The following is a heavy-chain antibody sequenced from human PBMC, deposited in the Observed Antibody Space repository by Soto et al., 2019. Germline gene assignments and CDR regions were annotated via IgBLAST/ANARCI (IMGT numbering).Heavy chain of an antibody. D-gene: IGHD3-10*01. CDR3: TTAGYYYGSGSYYIDY. Sequence: EVQLVESGGGLVKPGGSLRLSCAASGFTFSNAWISWVRQAPGKGLEWVGRIKSKTDGGTTDYAAPVKGRFTISRDDSKNTLYLQMNSLKTEDTAVYYCTTAGYYYGSGSYYIDYWGQGTLVTVSS. CDR1: GFTFSNAW. V-gene: IGHV3-15*01. J-gene: IGHJ4*02. CDR2: IKSKTDGGTT.